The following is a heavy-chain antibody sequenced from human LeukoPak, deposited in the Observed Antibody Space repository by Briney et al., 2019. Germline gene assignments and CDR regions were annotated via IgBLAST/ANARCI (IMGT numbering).Heavy chain of an antibody. V-gene: IGHV1-46*01. D-gene: IGHD3-3*01. CDR2: INPSGGST. CDR3: ARAALRFLEDDSNWFDP. Sequence: ASVNVSCKASGYTFTSYYMHWVRQAPGQGLEWMGIINPSGGSTSYAQKFQGRVTMTRDTSTSTVYMELSSLRSEDTAVYYCARAALRFLEDDSNWFDPWGQGTLVTVSS. J-gene: IGHJ5*02. CDR1: GYTFTSYY.